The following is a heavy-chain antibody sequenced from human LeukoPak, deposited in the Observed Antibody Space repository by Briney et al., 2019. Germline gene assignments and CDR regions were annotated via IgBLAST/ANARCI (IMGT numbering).Heavy chain of an antibody. D-gene: IGHD6-13*01. J-gene: IGHJ6*03. V-gene: IGHV1-69*05. Sequence: GPSVNVSCQASGGTLSSYAISLVRQAPGPGLEWMGGIIPIFGTANQPQKFQGRVTINTDESTSTASIELSSLRSEDTAVYYSATDVVGSRIRDGSSVVSHYYYIDVWGKGTMVTVSS. CDR3: ATDVVGSRIRDGSSVVSHYYYIDV. CDR1: GGTLSSYA. CDR2: IIPIFGTA.